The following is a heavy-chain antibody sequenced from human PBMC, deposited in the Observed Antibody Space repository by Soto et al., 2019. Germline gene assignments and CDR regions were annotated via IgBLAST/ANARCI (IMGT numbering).Heavy chain of an antibody. CDR1: GFTFSSYS. V-gene: IGHV3-21*01. D-gene: IGHD3-3*01. Sequence: GGSLRLSCAASGFTFSSYSMNWVRQAPGKGLEWVSSISSSSSYIYYADSVKGRFTISRDNAKNSLYLQMNSLRAEDTAVYYCAGNYDFWSGYYTRHYYGMDVWGQGTTVTVSS. CDR2: ISSSSSYI. CDR3: AGNYDFWSGYYTRHYYGMDV. J-gene: IGHJ6*02.